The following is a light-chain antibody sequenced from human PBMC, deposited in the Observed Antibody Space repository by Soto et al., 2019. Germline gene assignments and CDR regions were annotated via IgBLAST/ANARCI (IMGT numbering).Light chain of an antibody. J-gene: IGKJ4*01. CDR1: QSVSTY. CDR2: GAS. Sequence: EIVLTQSPATLSLSPGERATLSCRASQSVSTYLAWYQQKPGQAPRLLMDGASSRATGIPDRFSGSGSGTDFTLTISRLEPEDFAVYYCQQHGDSLTFGGGTKVDIK. CDR3: QQHGDSLT. V-gene: IGKV3-20*01.